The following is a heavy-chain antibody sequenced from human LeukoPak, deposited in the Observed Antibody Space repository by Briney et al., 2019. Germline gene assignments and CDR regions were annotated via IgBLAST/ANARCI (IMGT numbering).Heavy chain of an antibody. Sequence: GESLRLSCAASGFTFSTYAMTWVRQTPGKGLEWVSSISGSGGDTYYADSVKGRFTISRDNSKNTLYLQMNSLKAEDTAVYYCAKGIAGFDYWGQGTLVTVSS. CDR1: GFTFSTYA. J-gene: IGHJ4*02. D-gene: IGHD2-21*01. CDR3: AKGIAGFDY. CDR2: ISGSGGDT. V-gene: IGHV3-23*01.